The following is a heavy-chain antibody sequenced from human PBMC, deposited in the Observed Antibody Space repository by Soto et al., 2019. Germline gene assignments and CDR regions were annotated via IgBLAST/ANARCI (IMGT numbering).Heavy chain of an antibody. D-gene: IGHD2-2*01. V-gene: IGHV4-34*01. CDR2: INHSGST. Sequence: SETLSLTCAVYGGSFSGYYWSWIRQPPGKGLEWIGEINHSGSTNYNPSLKSRVTISVDTSKNQFSLKLSSVTAADTAVYYCARAAPSDCSSTSCYLGYWGQGTLVTVSS. CDR1: GGSFSGYY. CDR3: ARAAPSDCSSTSCYLGY. J-gene: IGHJ4*02.